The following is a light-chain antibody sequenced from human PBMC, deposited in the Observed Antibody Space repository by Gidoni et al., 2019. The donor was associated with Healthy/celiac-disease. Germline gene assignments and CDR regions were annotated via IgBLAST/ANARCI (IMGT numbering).Light chain of an antibody. J-gene: IGKJ2*01. CDR3: QQSYSTPYT. CDR1: QSISSY. V-gene: IGKV1-39*01. Sequence: DIQMTQSPSSLSASVGDRVTITCRASQSISSYLNWYQQKPGKAPKLLIYAASSLQSGVPSRFSGSRSGTDFTLTISSLQPEDFATYYCQQSYSTPYTFXXXTKLEIK. CDR2: AAS.